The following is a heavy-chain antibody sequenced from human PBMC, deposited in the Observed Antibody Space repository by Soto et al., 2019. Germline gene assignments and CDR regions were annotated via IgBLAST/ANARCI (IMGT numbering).Heavy chain of an antibody. CDR2: ISYDGSNK. D-gene: IGHD6-6*01. J-gene: IGHJ6*02. Sequence: GGSLRLSCAASGFTFSSYGMHWVRQAPGKGLEWVAVISYDGSNKYYADTVKGRFTISRDNSKNTLYLQMNSLRAEDTAVYYCAKAVSSSSYYYYGMDVWGQGTTVTVSS. CDR1: GFTFSSYG. V-gene: IGHV3-30*18. CDR3: AKAVSSSSYYYYGMDV.